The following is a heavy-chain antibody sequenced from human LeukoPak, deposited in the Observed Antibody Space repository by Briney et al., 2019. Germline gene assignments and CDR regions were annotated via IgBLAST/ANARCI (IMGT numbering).Heavy chain of an antibody. CDR2: IYHSGIP. J-gene: IGHJ3*01. CDR1: GGSFGGYY. Sequence: SETLSLTCAVYGGSFGGYYWGWIRQPPGKGLKWIGIIYHSGIPYYNPSLKSRLTISVDTSKNQFSLKLSSVTAADTAVYYCATVVGADAFDLWGQGTMLTVSS. V-gene: IGHV4-38-2*01. CDR3: ATVVGADAFDL. D-gene: IGHD1-26*01.